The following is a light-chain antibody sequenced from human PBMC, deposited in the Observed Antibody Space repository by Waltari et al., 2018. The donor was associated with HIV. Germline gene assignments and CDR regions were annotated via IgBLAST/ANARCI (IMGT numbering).Light chain of an antibody. CDR1: QSLVYSGGNTY. CDR2: KVS. Sequence: DVVMAQSPLSLPVTLGQPASISCRSSQSLVYSGGNTYLNWFNQRPGQSPRRLIYKVSTRESGVPDRLSGSGSGTAFTLKISRVEAEDVGVYYCMQGTHWPYTFGQGTNLQIK. J-gene: IGKJ2*01. CDR3: MQGTHWPYT. V-gene: IGKV2-30*01.